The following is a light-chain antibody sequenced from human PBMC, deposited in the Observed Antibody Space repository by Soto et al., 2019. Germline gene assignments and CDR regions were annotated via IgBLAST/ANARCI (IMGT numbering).Light chain of an antibody. CDR1: TSNLGNNY. Sequence: SVLAQPPSVSAAPGQRVTVSCSTTTSNLGNNYISWYQHLPGAAPRLLIYDDTERPSGIPDRFSGSKSGMSATLGITGFQTGDEADYYCGSWDSSLSAYVFGTGTKVTV. V-gene: IGLV1-51*01. J-gene: IGLJ1*01. CDR3: GSWDSSLSAYV. CDR2: DDT.